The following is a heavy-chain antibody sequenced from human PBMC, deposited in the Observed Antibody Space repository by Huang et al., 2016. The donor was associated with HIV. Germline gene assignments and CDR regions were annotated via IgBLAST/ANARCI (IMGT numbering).Heavy chain of an antibody. J-gene: IGHJ5*02. Sequence: EVQLLESGGGLVQPGGSLRLSCAASGFTFSGYAMSWVRQDQGKGIEGVSAISGSGGSTYYADSVKGRFTISRDNSKNTLYLQMNSLRAEDTAVYYCAKDVRMFDPWGQGTLVTVSS. V-gene: IGHV3-23*01. CDR2: ISGSGGST. CDR1: GFTFSGYA. CDR3: AKDVRMFDP.